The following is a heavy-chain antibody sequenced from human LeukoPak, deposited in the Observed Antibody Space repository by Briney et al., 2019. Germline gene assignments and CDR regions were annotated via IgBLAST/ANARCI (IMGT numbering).Heavy chain of an antibody. J-gene: IGHJ4*02. CDR3: AMGLDLRWYTTDY. V-gene: IGHV3-74*01. CDR2: INTDGSSR. D-gene: IGHD4-23*01. CDR1: GFTFSSYW. Sequence: GGSLRLSCVASGFTFSSYWMHWVRQAPGKGLVWVSRINTDGSSRSYADSVKGRFTISRDNAKNTLYLQMNSLRVEDTAVYYCAMGLDLRWYTTDYWGQGALVTVSS.